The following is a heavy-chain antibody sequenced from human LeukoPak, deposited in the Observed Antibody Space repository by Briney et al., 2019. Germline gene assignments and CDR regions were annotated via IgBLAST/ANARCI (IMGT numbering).Heavy chain of an antibody. V-gene: IGHV3-9*01. J-gene: IGHJ4*02. CDR3: ARDFGGGKSAFDF. CDR1: GFTFDDYA. D-gene: IGHD4-23*01. Sequence: GGSLRLSCAASGFTFDDYAMHWVRQAPGKGLEWVSGISWNSDNIGYADSVKGRFTISRDNAKNSLYLQMTSLRAEDTAVYYCARDFGGGKSAFDFWGQGTLVTVSS. CDR2: ISWNSDNI.